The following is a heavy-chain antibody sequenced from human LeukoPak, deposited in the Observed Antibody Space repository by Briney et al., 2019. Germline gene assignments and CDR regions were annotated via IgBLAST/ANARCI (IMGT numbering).Heavy chain of an antibody. Sequence: SETLSLTCTVSGGYISTSNYYWGWIRQSPGKGLEWIGNIYYSGSTYYNPSLKSRVSLSIDTSMNQFSLKVNSLTVADTAVYYCASTTVFQRGYYFDYWGQGTLVTVSS. J-gene: IGHJ4*02. CDR3: ASTTVFQRGYYFDY. D-gene: IGHD4-11*01. CDR2: IYYSGST. CDR1: GGYISTSNYY. V-gene: IGHV4-39*01.